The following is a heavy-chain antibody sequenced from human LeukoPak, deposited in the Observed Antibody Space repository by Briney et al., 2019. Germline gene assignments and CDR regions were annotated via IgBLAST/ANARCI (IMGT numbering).Heavy chain of an antibody. D-gene: IGHD3-10*01. J-gene: IGHJ4*02. CDR2: INPSGGST. Sequence: ASVKVSCEASGYTFTSYYMHWVRQAPGQGLEWMGIINPSGGSTSYAQKFQGRVTMARDTSTSTVYMELSSLRSEDTAVYYCARVGGSGSPTYLYFDYWGQGTLVTVSS. CDR1: GYTFTSYY. V-gene: IGHV1-46*01. CDR3: ARVGGSGSPTYLYFDY.